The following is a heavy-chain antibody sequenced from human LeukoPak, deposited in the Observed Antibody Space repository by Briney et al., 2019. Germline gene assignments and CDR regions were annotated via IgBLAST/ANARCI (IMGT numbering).Heavy chain of an antibody. Sequence: SETLSLTCTVSGGSISSGGYYWSWIRQPPGKGLEWIGYIYHSGSTYYNPSLKSRVTISVDRSKNQFSLKLSSVTAADTAVYYCAREFASTAAGIYGMVRYFDYWGQGTLVTVSS. CDR3: AREFASTAAGIYGMVRYFDY. CDR1: GGSISSGGYY. J-gene: IGHJ4*02. CDR2: IYHSGST. V-gene: IGHV4-30-2*01. D-gene: IGHD6-13*01.